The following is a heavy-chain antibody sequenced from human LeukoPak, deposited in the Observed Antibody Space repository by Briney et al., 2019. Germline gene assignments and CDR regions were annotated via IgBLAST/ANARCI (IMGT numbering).Heavy chain of an antibody. D-gene: IGHD5-24*01. V-gene: IGHV5-51*01. CDR2: IYPGDSDA. CDR1: GYNFTNYW. Sequence: GESLKIPCKVSGYNFTNYWIGWVRQMPGKGLDWMGIIYPGDSDARYSPSFEGQVTISTDKSISTAYLQWSSLKASDTAMYYCARLGSRHGYNWGDLWGQGTLVSVSS. CDR3: ARLGSRHGYNWGDL. J-gene: IGHJ5*02.